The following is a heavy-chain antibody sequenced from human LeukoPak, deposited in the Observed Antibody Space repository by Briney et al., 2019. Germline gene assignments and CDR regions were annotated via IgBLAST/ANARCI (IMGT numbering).Heavy chain of an antibody. V-gene: IGHV1-2*02. CDR3: ARDYDFWSGYYHFDY. CDR1: GYTFTGYY. Sequence: RASVKVSCKASGYTFTGYYMHWVRQAPRQGLEWMGWINPNSGGTNYAQKFQGRVTITRDTSISTAYMELSRLRSDDTAVYYCARDYDFWSGYYHFDYWGQGTLVTVSS. J-gene: IGHJ4*02. D-gene: IGHD3-3*01. CDR2: INPNSGGT.